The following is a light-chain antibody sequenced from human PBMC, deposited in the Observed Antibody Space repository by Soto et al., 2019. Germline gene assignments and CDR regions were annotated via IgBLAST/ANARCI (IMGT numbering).Light chain of an antibody. Sequence: SYELTQPPSVSVAPGQTARITCGGTNIGSKSVHWYQQKTGQAPVLVVYDDSDRPSGIPERFSGSNSGNTATLTISRVEAGDEADYYCQVWDRSSDHPSYVFGTGTKLTVL. CDR3: QVWDRSSDHPSYV. J-gene: IGLJ1*01. V-gene: IGLV3-21*02. CDR2: DDS. CDR1: NIGSKS.